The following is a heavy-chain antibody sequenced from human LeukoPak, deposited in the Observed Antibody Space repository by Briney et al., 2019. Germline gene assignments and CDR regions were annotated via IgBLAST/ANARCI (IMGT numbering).Heavy chain of an antibody. D-gene: IGHD4-23*01. J-gene: IGHJ6*02. V-gene: IGHV1-8*01. CDR3: ARGRDPVGGYYYYGMDV. CDR1: GYTFTSYD. CDR2: MNPNSGNK. Sequence: GASVTVSCKASGYTFTSYDINWVGQATGQGLDGMGWMNPNSGNKGYAQKFQGRVNMTRNTSISTAYMELSSLRSEDTAVYYCARGRDPVGGYYYYGMDVWGQGTTVTVSS.